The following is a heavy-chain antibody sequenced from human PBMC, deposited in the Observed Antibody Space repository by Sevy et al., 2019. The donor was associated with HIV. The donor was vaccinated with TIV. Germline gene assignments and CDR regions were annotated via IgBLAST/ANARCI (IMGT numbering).Heavy chain of an antibody. V-gene: IGHV3-64*01. CDR2: ISANGGNT. CDR3: ASATFWSGWHFDY. J-gene: IGHJ4*02. Sequence: GGSLRLSCAASGFTFSTYAMHWVRQAPGRGLEYVAGISANGGNTYYANSVKGRFTISRENSKNTLYLQMGSLRAEDMAVYYCASATFWSGWHFDYWGQGTLVTVSS. D-gene: IGHD3-3*01. CDR1: GFTFSTYA.